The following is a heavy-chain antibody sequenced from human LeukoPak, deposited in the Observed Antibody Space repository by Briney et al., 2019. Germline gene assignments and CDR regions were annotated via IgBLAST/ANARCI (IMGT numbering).Heavy chain of an antibody. CDR1: GGSISSGSYY. D-gene: IGHD6-6*01. Sequence: PSETLSLTCTVSGGSISSGSYYWSWIRRPAGKGLEWIGRIYTSGSTNYNPSLKSRVTISLDTSKNQFSLKLTSVTAADTAVYYCAKMGDEYSSSHDYWGQGTLVTVSS. CDR3: AKMGDEYSSSHDY. CDR2: IYTSGST. J-gene: IGHJ4*02. V-gene: IGHV4-61*02.